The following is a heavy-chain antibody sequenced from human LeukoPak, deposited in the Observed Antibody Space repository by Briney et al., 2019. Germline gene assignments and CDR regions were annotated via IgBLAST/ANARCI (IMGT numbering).Heavy chain of an antibody. J-gene: IGHJ4*02. V-gene: IGHV4-39*01. Sequence: SETLSLTCTVSGGSISSSSYYWGWIRQPPGKGLEWIGSIYYSGSTYYNPSLKSRVTISVDTSKNQFSLRLSSVTAADTAVYYCARQKGYSSGWYFDYWGQGTLVTVSS. CDR2: IYYSGST. D-gene: IGHD6-19*01. CDR1: GGSISSSSYY. CDR3: ARQKGYSSGWYFDY.